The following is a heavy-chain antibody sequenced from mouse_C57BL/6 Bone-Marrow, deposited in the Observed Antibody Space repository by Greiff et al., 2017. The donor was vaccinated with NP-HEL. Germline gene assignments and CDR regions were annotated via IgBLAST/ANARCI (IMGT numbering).Heavy chain of an antibody. V-gene: IGHV1-50*01. CDR1: GYTFTSYW. Sequence: QVQLQQPGAELVKPGASVKLSCKASGYTFTSYWMQWVKQRPGQGLEWIGEIDPSDSYTNYNQKFKGKATLTVDTSSSTAYMQRSSLTAEDSAVYYCARGGDYPWFAYWGQGTLVTVSA. CDR3: ARGGDYPWFAY. D-gene: IGHD2-4*01. CDR2: IDPSDSYT. J-gene: IGHJ3*01.